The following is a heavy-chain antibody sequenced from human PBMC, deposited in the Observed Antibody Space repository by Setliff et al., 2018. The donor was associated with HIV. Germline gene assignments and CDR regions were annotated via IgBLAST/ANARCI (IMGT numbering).Heavy chain of an antibody. CDR1: GFTFSSYW. J-gene: IGHJ5*02. Sequence: PGGSLRLSCAASGFTFSSYWMHWVRQAPGKGLVWVSRINSDGSSTSYADSVKGRFTISRDNAKNTLYLQMNSLRAEDTAVYYCASLIAAAGTGSDWFDPWGQGTLVTVSS. V-gene: IGHV3-74*01. CDR3: ASLIAAAGTGSDWFDP. CDR2: INSDGSST. D-gene: IGHD6-13*01.